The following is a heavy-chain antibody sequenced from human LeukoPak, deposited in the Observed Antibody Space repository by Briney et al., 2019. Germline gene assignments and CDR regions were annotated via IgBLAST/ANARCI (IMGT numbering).Heavy chain of an antibody. J-gene: IGHJ4*02. CDR3: ARGEGYCSSTSCFPFDY. CDR1: GYSFTNYW. V-gene: IGHV5-51*01. Sequence: GESLKISCKGSGYSFTNYWIGWVRQMPGKGLEWMGIIYPGDSDTRYSPSFQGQVTISADKSISTAYPQWSSLKASDTAMYYCARGEGYCSSTSCFPFDYWGQGTLVTVSS. D-gene: IGHD2-2*01. CDR2: IYPGDSDT.